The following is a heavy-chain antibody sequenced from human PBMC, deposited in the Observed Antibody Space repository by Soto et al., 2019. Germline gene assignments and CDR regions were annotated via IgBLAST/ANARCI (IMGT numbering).Heavy chain of an antibody. J-gene: IGHJ4*02. CDR2: ISSSGSNT. CDR1: RLPSRPPA. CDR3: AKKVIRSGSSTMAYEY. Sequence: EVQLLESRGDFPPPAASLPPSPAAPRLPSRPPAPPCPPPPPAHALPPVSSISSSGSNTYYADSVKGRSTISRDNSKNTLYLEMNSLRVDDTAVYYCAKKVIRSGSSTMAYEYWGQGTQVTVSS. D-gene: IGHD3-3*01. V-gene: IGHV3-23*01.